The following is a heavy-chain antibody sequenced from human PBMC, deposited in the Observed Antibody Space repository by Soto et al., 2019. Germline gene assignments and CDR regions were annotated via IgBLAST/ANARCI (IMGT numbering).Heavy chain of an antibody. CDR3: ARVETCSSTSCYSVFDY. CDR2: INSDGSST. V-gene: IGHV3-74*03. Sequence: EVPLVESGGGLVQPGGSLRLSCAASGFTFSSYWMHWVRQVPGKGLVWVSRINSDGSSTTYADSVKGRFTISRDNAMNTLYLQMNSLRAEDTAVYYCARVETCSSTSCYSVFDYWGQGTLVTVSS. D-gene: IGHD2-2*01. J-gene: IGHJ4*02. CDR1: GFTFSSYW.